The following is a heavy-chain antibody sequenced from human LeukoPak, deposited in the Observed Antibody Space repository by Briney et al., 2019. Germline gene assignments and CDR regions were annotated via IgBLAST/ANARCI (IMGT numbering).Heavy chain of an antibody. CDR1: GFTFSSYS. CDR2: ISSSSSYI. CDR3: ARGIAAAGTNY. Sequence: GGSLRLSCAASGFTFSSYSMNWVRQAPGKGLEWVSSISSSSSYIYYADSVKGRFTISRDNAKNSLYLQMNSLRAEGTAVYYCARGIAAAGTNYWGQGTLVTVSS. D-gene: IGHD6-13*01. V-gene: IGHV3-21*01. J-gene: IGHJ4*02.